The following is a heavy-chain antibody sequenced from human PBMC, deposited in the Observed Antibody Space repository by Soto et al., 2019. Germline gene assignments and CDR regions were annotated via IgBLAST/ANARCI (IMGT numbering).Heavy chain of an antibody. Sequence: ETLSLTCAVSGGSISSSNWWSWVRQPPGKGLEWVSAISGSGGSTYYADSVKGRFTISRDNSKNTLYLQMNSLRAEDTAVYYCAKDQGTGDYDYWGQGTLVTVSS. CDR1: GGSISSSN. CDR2: ISGSGGST. J-gene: IGHJ4*02. CDR3: AKDQGTGDYDY. V-gene: IGHV3-23*01. D-gene: IGHD4-17*01.